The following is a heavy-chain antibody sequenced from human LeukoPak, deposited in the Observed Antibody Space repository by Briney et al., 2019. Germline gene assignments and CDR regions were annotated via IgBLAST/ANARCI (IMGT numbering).Heavy chain of an antibody. V-gene: IGHV4/OR15-8*01. Sequence: PSETLSLTCSVSGGSMSDSITWGWVRQPPGKGLEWLANIHDDGRTAPNPSLRSRLTISQDRSKNQFSLKVSSVTAADTAFYYCAKVLTAAGLNLWGRGILVTVSS. CDR1: GGSMSDSIT. CDR3: AKVLTAAGLNL. D-gene: IGHD6-25*01. J-gene: IGHJ5*02. CDR2: IHDDGRT.